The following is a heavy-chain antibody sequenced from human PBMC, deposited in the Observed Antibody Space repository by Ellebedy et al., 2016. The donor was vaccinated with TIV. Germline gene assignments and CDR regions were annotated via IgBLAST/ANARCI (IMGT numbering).Heavy chain of an antibody. D-gene: IGHD5-18*01. Sequence: MPSETLSLTCTVSGGSISSYYWSWIRQPPGKGLEWIGYIYYSGRTNYNPSLKSRVTISVDTSKNQFSLKLSSVTAADTAVYYCAREGYSYATDYWGQGTLVTVSS. CDR2: IYYSGRT. V-gene: IGHV4-59*01. J-gene: IGHJ4*02. CDR1: GGSISSYY. CDR3: AREGYSYATDY.